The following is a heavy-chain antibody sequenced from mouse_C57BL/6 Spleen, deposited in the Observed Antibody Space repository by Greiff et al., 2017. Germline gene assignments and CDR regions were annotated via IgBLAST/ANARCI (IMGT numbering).Heavy chain of an antibody. J-gene: IGHJ1*03. CDR3: ARWDPAYYSNYGYFDV. D-gene: IGHD2-5*01. CDR1: GYTFTDYN. Sequence: EVQRVESGPELVKPGASVKIPCKASGYTFTDYNMDWVKQSHGKSLEWIGDINPNNGGTIYNQKFKGKATLTVDKSSSTAYMELRSLTSEDTAVYYCARWDPAYYSNYGYFDVWGTGTTVTVSS. V-gene: IGHV1-18*01. CDR2: INPNNGGT.